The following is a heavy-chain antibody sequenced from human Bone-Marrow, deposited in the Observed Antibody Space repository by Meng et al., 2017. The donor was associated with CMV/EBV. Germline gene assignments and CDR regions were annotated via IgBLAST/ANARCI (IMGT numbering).Heavy chain of an antibody. V-gene: IGHV3-9*01. J-gene: IGHJ4*02. D-gene: IGHD6-19*01. Sequence: SLRLSCAASGFTFDDYAMHWVRQAPGKGLEWVSGISWNSGSIGYADSVKGRFTISSENAKNSLYLQMNSLRAEDTAVYYCARVQRLVRAGGFAYWGQGDLVNVSS. CDR2: ISWNSGSI. CDR1: GFTFDDYA. CDR3: ARVQRLVRAGGFAY.